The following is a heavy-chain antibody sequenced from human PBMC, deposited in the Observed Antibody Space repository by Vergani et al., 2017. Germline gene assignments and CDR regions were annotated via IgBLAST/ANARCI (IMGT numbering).Heavy chain of an antibody. CDR2: INHSGST. Sequence: QVQLQQWGAGLLKPSETLSLTCAVYGGSFSGYYWSWIRQPPGKGLEWIGEINHSGSTNYNPSLKSRVTISVDTSKNQFSLKLSSVTAADTAVYYCARVRSVTTDYYYYYMDVWGKGTTVTVSS. J-gene: IGHJ6*03. CDR1: GGSFSGYY. CDR3: ARVRSVTTDYYYYYMDV. D-gene: IGHD4-11*01. V-gene: IGHV4-34*01.